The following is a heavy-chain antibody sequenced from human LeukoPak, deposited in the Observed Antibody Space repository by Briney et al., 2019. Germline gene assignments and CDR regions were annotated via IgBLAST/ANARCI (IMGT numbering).Heavy chain of an antibody. CDR1: GGSISSGGYS. J-gene: IGHJ2*01. D-gene: IGHD3-9*01. CDR2: IYHSGST. V-gene: IGHV4-30-2*01. Sequence: SETLPLTCAVSGGSISSGGYSWSWIRQPPGKGLEWIGYIYHSGSTYYNPSLKSRVAISVDRSKNQFSLKLSSVTAADTAVYSSARLTYYDILTEGYFDLWGRGTLVTVSS. CDR3: ARLTYYDILTEGYFDL.